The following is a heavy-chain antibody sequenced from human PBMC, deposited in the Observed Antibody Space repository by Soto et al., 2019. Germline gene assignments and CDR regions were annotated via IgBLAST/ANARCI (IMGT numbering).Heavy chain of an antibody. CDR3: ARGYDYVWGSYRCPYYFDY. CDR2: INHSGST. V-gene: IGHV4-34*01. D-gene: IGHD3-16*02. CDR1: GGSFSGYY. J-gene: IGHJ4*02. Sequence: SETLSLTCAVYGGSFSGYYWSCIRPPPGKGLEGIGEINHSGSTNYNPSLKSRVTISVDTSKNQFSLKLSSVTAADTAVYYCARGYDYVWGSYRCPYYFDYWGQGTLVTVSS.